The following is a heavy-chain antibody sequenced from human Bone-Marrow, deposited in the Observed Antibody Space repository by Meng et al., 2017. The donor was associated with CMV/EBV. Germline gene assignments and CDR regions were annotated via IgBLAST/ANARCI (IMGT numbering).Heavy chain of an antibody. CDR3: AKVYVEYVWGSYRYTEGFDY. V-gene: IGHV3-13*01. J-gene: IGHJ4*02. Sequence: GESLKISCAASGFTFSSYDMHWVRQATGKGLEWVSAIGTAGDTYYPGSVKGRFTISRENAKNSLYLQMNSLRAEDTAVYYCAKVYVEYVWGSYRYTEGFDYWGQGTLVTVSS. D-gene: IGHD3-16*02. CDR1: GFTFSSYD. CDR2: IGTAGDT.